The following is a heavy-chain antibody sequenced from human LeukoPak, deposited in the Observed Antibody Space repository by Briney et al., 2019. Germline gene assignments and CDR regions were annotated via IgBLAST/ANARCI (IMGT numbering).Heavy chain of an antibody. CDR3: CRGNYDILTGYPFDY. J-gene: IGHJ4*02. V-gene: IGHV3-30-3*01. CDR1: GFTFSSYA. CDR2: ISYDGSNK. D-gene: IGHD3-9*01. Sequence: GRSLRLSCAPSGFTFSSYAMHGVRQAPGKGLEWVAVISYDGSNKYYADSVKGRFPIPRENSKNTLYLQINSLRAEDTAVDYYCRGNYDILTGYPFDYWGQGTLVTVSS.